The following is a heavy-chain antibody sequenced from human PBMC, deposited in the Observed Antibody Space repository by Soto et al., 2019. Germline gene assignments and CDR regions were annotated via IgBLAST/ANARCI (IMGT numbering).Heavy chain of an antibody. CDR2: ISGYGGKT. J-gene: IGHJ4*02. D-gene: IGHD1-26*01. CDR3: TGSYSKFSYSGEFDY. V-gene: IGHV1-18*04. Sequence: ASVKVSCKTSDYTFTNYGINWVRQAPGQGLEWVGWISGYGGKTNYAQRFQGRITLTTDTSTSSAYLDLRSLRSDDTAVYFCTGSYSKFSYSGEFDYWGQRSLVTVSS. CDR1: DYTFTNYG.